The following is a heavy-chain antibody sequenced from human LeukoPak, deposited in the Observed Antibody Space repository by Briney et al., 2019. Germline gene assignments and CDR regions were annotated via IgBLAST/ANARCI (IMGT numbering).Heavy chain of an antibody. V-gene: IGHV1-69*04. Sequence: GASVKVSCKASGGTFSNYALSWMRQAPGQGLEWMGRIIVILGIADYAQKFQGRVTITADKSTTTVYMELSSLRSQDTAVYYCARDGMLRGVIDYSGMDVWGQGTTVTVSS. J-gene: IGHJ6*02. D-gene: IGHD3-10*01. CDR3: ARDGMLRGVIDYSGMDV. CDR2: IIVILGIA. CDR1: GGTFSNYA.